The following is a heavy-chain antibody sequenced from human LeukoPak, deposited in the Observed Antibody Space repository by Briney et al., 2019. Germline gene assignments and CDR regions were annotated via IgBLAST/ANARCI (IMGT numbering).Heavy chain of an antibody. CDR2: ISYDGSNK. D-gene: IGHD3-9*01. CDR1: AFTFSSYA. Sequence: GRSLRLSCAAAAFTFSSYAMHWVRQAPGKGLEWVAVISYDGSNKYYADSVKGRFTISRDNSKNTLYLQMNSLRAEDTAVYYCARATYYDVLTGYYFDYWGQGTLVTVSS. V-gene: IGHV3-30-3*01. CDR3: ARATYYDVLTGYYFDY. J-gene: IGHJ4*02.